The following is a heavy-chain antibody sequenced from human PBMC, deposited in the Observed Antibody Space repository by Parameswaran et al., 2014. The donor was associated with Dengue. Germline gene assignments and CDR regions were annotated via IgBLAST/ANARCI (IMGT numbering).Heavy chain of an antibody. Sequence: SWVRQAPGQGLEWMGGIIPIFGTANYAQKFQGRVTITADESTSTAYMELSSLRSEDTAVYYCARDHDFWSDLQGDRHYYGMDVWGQGTTVTVSS. CDR2: IIPIFGTA. J-gene: IGHJ6*02. CDR3: ARDHDFWSDLQGDRHYYGMDV. V-gene: IGHV1-69*01. D-gene: IGHD3-3*01.